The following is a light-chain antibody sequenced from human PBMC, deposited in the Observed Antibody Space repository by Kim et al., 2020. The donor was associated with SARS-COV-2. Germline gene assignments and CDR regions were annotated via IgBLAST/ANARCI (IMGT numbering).Light chain of an antibody. CDR3: QQYGSSPIT. CDR1: QHISSSY. Sequence: SPGERATLSCGASQHISSSYLAWYQHKPGLAPRLLFYDSSSRATGIPDRFRGSGSGTDFTLTISGLESEDFAVYYCQQYGSSPITFGQGTRLEIK. CDR2: DSS. V-gene: IGKV3D-20*01. J-gene: IGKJ5*01.